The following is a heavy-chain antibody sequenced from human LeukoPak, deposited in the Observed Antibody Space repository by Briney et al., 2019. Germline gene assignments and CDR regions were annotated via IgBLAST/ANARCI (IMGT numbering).Heavy chain of an antibody. Sequence: ASVKVSCKASGYTFTGYYMHWVRQAPGQGLEWMGWINPNSGGTNYAQKFQGRVTMTRDTSISTAYMELRSLRSDDTAVYYCASLSGSSSWYDDAFDIWGQGTMVAVSS. CDR3: ASLSGSSSWYDDAFDI. D-gene: IGHD6-13*01. CDR1: GYTFTGYY. V-gene: IGHV1-2*02. CDR2: INPNSGGT. J-gene: IGHJ3*02.